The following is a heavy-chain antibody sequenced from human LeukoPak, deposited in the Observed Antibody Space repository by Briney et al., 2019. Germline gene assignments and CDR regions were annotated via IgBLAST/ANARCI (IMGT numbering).Heavy chain of an antibody. CDR3: AREPDYYDSSGYYRDAFDI. J-gene: IGHJ3*02. Sequence: SQTLSLTCTVSGGSISSGDYYWSWIRQPPGKGLELIGYIYYSGSTYYNPSLKSRVTISVDTSKTQFSLKLSSVTAADTAVYYCAREPDYYDSSGYYRDAFDIWGQGTMVTVSS. CDR1: GGSISSGDYY. D-gene: IGHD3-22*01. CDR2: IYYSGST. V-gene: IGHV4-30-4*08.